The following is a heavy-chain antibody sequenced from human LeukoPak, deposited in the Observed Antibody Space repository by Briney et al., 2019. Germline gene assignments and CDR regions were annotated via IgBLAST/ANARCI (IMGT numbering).Heavy chain of an antibody. Sequence: SETLSLTCAVYGGSFSGYYWSWIRQPPGKGLEWIGEINHSGSTNYNPPLKSRVTISVDTSKNQFSLKLSSVTAADTAVYYCARGLGGDYVAVYFDYWGQGTLVTVSS. J-gene: IGHJ4*02. CDR3: ARGLGGDYVAVYFDY. CDR2: INHSGST. CDR1: GGSFSGYY. V-gene: IGHV4-34*01. D-gene: IGHD4-17*01.